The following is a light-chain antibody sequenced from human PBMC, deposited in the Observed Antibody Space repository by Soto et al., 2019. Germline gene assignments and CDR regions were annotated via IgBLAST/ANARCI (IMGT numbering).Light chain of an antibody. CDR3: QEYNNWPSIT. CDR1: QSVSSN. Sequence: EIVMTQSPATLSVSPGDRATLSCRASQSVSSNLAWYQQKPGQAPRLLIHGASTRATGIPANFSGSGSGTEFTLTISSLQSEEFAVYYCQEYNNWPSITFGQGTRLEIK. CDR2: GAS. J-gene: IGKJ5*01. V-gene: IGKV3-15*01.